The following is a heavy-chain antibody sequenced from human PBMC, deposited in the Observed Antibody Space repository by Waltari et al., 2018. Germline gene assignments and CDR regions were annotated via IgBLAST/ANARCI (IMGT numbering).Heavy chain of an antibody. D-gene: IGHD2-2*01. CDR3: ARAGEYQLGGLANDY. V-gene: IGHV4-39*07. CDR2: IYYSGST. J-gene: IGHJ4*02. CDR1: GGSISSSSYY. Sequence: QLQLQESGPGLVKPSETLSLTCTVSGGSISSSSYYWGWIRPPPGKGLEWIGSIYYSGSTYYNPSLKSRVTISVDTSKNQFSLKLSSVTAADTAVYYCARAGEYQLGGLANDYWGQGTLVTVSS.